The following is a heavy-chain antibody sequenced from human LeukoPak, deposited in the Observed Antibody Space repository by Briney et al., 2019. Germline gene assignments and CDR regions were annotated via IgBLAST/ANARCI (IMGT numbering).Heavy chain of an antibody. Sequence: PSETLSLTCTVSSGSLSIYYWSWIRQPAGKGLEWIGRIYTSGSTNYNTSLKSRVTMSVDTSKNQYSLKLSSATAADTAVYYCARAYGTGATRAAFDIWGQGTMVTVSS. CDR1: SGSLSIYY. CDR3: ARAYGTGATRAAFDI. J-gene: IGHJ3*02. D-gene: IGHD1-26*01. CDR2: IYTSGST. V-gene: IGHV4-4*07.